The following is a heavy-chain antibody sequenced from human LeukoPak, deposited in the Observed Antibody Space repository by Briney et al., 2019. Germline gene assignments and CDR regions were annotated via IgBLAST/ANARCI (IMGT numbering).Heavy chain of an antibody. CDR3: AFNDYGERRANFDY. D-gene: IGHD4-17*01. Sequence: GGSLRLSCAASGFTFSRFWMAWVRQATGKGLEWVANIKQDGSEKYYVDSVKGRFTISRDNAKNSLYLQMNSLRVEDTAVYYCAFNDYGERRANFDYWGQGTLVTVSS. J-gene: IGHJ4*02. V-gene: IGHV3-7*01. CDR1: GFTFSRFW. CDR2: IKQDGSEK.